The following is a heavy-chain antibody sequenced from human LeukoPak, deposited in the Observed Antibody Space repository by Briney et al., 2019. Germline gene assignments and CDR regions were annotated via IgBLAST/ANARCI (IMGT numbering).Heavy chain of an antibody. J-gene: IGHJ5*02. CDR1: GGSISSSSYY. Sequence: SETLSLTCSVSGGSISSSSYYWGWIRQPPGKGLEWIGRIYYSGSTYYNPSLKSRVTISVDTSKNQFSLKLSSVTAADTAVYYCARQAEMVRGVKDGSQPPNWFDPWGQGTLVTVSS. CDR3: ARQAEMVRGVKDGSQPPNWFDP. CDR2: IYYSGST. V-gene: IGHV4-39*01. D-gene: IGHD3-10*01.